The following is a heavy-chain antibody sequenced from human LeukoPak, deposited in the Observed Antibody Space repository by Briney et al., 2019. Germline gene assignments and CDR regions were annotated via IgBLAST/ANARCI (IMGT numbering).Heavy chain of an antibody. CDR3: ARVGPWVNPDYYYMDV. V-gene: IGHV3-7*01. J-gene: IGHJ6*03. CDR1: GFTFSSYW. Sequence: GSLRLSCAASGFTFSSYWMSWVRQAPGKGLEWVANINRDESEKYYGDSLKGRFTISRDNAKNSLYLQMNSLRAEDTAVYYCARVGPWVNPDYYYMDVWGKGTTVTVSS. D-gene: IGHD1-14*01. CDR2: INRDESEK.